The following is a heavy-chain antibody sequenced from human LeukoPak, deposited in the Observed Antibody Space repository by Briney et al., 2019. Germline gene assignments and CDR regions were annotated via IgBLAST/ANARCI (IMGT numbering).Heavy chain of an antibody. CDR2: INPSGGST. V-gene: IGHV1-46*01. CDR1: GYTFTGYY. Sequence: ASVKVSCKASGYTFTGYYMHWVRQAPGQGLEWMGIINPSGGSTSYAQKFQGRVTMTRDTSTSTVYMELSSLRSEDTAVYYCAGDPAWGVGYSSSSWVDYWGQGTLVTVSS. J-gene: IGHJ4*02. CDR3: AGDPAWGVGYSSSSWVDY. D-gene: IGHD6-6*01.